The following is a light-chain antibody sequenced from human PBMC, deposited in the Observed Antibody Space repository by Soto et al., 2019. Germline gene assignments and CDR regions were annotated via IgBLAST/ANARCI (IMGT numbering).Light chain of an antibody. Sequence: DIVLTQSPDSLAVSVGERAAINCKSSQTLLSSSDNRNCLGWFQQKPGQPPRLLFSWSSTREFGVPDRFSGSGSGIDFTLTINSLQPEDVAVYYCQQYFAAPLTFGGGTKVEI. CDR3: QQYFAAPLT. CDR2: WSS. V-gene: IGKV4-1*01. J-gene: IGKJ4*01. CDR1: QTLLSSSDNRNC.